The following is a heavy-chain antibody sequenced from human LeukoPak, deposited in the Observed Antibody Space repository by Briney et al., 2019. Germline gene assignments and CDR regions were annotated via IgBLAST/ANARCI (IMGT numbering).Heavy chain of an antibody. V-gene: IGHV1-18*01. CDR3: ARAPQMVGYCSSTSCYRGRYYYYYMDV. CDR1: GYTFTSYG. D-gene: IGHD2-2*02. J-gene: IGHJ6*03. Sequence: ASVKVSCKASGYTFTSYGISWVRQAPGQGLEWMGWISAYNGNTNYAQKLQGRVTMTTDTSTSTAYMELRSLRSDDTAVYYCARAPQMVGYCSSTSCYRGRYYYYYMDVWGKGTTVTVSS. CDR2: ISAYNGNT.